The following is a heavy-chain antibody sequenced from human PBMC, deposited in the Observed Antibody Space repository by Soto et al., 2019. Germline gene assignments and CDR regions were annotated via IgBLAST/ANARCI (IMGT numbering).Heavy chain of an antibody. CDR1: GYTFTSYG. D-gene: IGHD2-2*01. J-gene: IGHJ4*02. CDR3: AREKPFPYCSSTSCYVPSFDY. Sequence: ASVKVSCKASGYTFTSYGISWVRQAPGQGLEWMGWISAYNGNTNYAQKLQGRVTMTTDTSTSTAYMELRSLRSDDTAVYYCAREKPFPYCSSTSCYVPSFDYWGQGTLVTVSS. CDR2: ISAYNGNT. V-gene: IGHV1-18*01.